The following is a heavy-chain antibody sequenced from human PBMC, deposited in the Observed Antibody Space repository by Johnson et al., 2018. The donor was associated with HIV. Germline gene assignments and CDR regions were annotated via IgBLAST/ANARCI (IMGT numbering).Heavy chain of an antibody. V-gene: IGHV3-30*02. D-gene: IGHD3-16*02. Sequence: QVQLVESGGGVVQPGGSLRLSCATSGFTFSNYAMHWVRQAPGKGLEWVAYIRYDGSTQSYADSVKGRFTISRDHSKNTLYLQMNNLTTEDTAVYSCARDFGLGELSYETVDAFDIWGQGTMVTVSS. CDR2: IRYDGSTQ. CDR3: ARDFGLGELSYETVDAFDI. J-gene: IGHJ3*02. CDR1: GFTFSNYA.